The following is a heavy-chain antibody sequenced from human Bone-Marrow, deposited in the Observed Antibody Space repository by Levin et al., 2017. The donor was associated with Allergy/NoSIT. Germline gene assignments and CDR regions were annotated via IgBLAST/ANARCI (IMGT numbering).Heavy chain of an antibody. D-gene: IGHD2-2*02. V-gene: IGHV1-18*01. Sequence: ASVKVSCKASGYTFTSYGISWVRQAPGQGLEWMGWISAFNGNTNYAQKFQGRVTMTTDTSTGTAYMELRSLRSDDTAVYFCASMVVVPAAIRFYYGMDVWGQGTTVTVSS. CDR1: GYTFTSYG. CDR3: ASMVVVPAAIRFYYGMDV. J-gene: IGHJ6*02. CDR2: ISAFNGNT.